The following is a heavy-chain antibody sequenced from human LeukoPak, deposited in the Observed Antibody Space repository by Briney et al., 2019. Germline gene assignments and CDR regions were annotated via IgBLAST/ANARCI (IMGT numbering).Heavy chain of an antibody. CDR2: ISSSSSTI. CDR1: GFTFSSYS. V-gene: IGHV3-48*01. Sequence: GGSLRLSCAASGFTFSSYSMNWVRQAPGKGLEWVSYISSSSSTIYYADSVKGRFTFSRDNAKNSLYLQMNSLRAEDTAVYYCARDPHDTYYDFWSGYYTEHYFDYWGQGTLVTVSS. D-gene: IGHD3-3*01. J-gene: IGHJ4*02. CDR3: ARDPHDTYYDFWSGYYTEHYFDY.